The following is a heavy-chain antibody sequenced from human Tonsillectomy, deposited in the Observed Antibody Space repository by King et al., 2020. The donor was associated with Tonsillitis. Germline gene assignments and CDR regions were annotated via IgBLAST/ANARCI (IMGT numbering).Heavy chain of an antibody. J-gene: IGHJ6*03. CDR2: INQSGST. V-gene: IGHV4-34*01. D-gene: IGHD3-10*01. CDR3: ARGIYYSLATYYYYYMDV. CDR1: GGSFSGYY. Sequence: VQLQQWGAGLLKPSETLSLTCAVYGGSFSGYYWSWIRQPPGKGLEWIGEINQSGSTNYNPSLKSRVTISVDTSNNQFSLKLNSVTAADTAVYYCARGIYYSLATYYYYYMDVWGKGTTVTVSS.